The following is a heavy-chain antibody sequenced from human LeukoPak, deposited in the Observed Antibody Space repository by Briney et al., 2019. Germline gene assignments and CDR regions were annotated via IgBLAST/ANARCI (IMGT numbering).Heavy chain of an antibody. CDR1: TFTFSNYE. J-gene: IGHJ4*02. CDR3: ASGYDLPY. V-gene: IGHV3-48*03. CDR2: ISRSGSTI. D-gene: IGHD5-12*01. Sequence: GGSLRLSCAASTFTFSNYEMNWVRQAPGKGLEWISYISRSGSTIYYADSVKGRFTISRDNAKNSLYLQMNSLRAEDTAVYYCASGYDLPYWGQGTLVTVSS.